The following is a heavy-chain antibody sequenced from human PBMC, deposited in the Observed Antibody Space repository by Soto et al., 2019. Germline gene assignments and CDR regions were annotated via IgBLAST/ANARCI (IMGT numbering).Heavy chain of an antibody. CDR1: GFTFSSYA. CDR2: ISGSGGST. D-gene: IGHD2-15*01. Sequence: EVQLLESGGGLVQPGGSLRLSCAASGFTFSSYAISWVHQAPGKGLEWVSAISGSGGSTYYADSVKGRFTISRDNSKNTLYLQMNSLRAEDTAVYYCAKQSRVVVVAATEFWGQGTLVTVSS. V-gene: IGHV3-23*01. CDR3: AKQSRVVVVAATEF. J-gene: IGHJ4*02.